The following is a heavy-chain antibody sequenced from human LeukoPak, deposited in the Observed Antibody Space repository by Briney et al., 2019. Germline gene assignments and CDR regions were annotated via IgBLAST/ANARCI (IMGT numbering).Heavy chain of an antibody. CDR3: TRVKYGSGSLTFDY. Sequence: GGSLRLSCTASGFTFGDYAMSWVRQAPGKGLEWVGFIRSKAYGGTTGYAASVKGRFTISRDDSKSIAYLQMNSLKTEDTTVYYCTRVKYGSGSLTFDYWGQGTLVTVSS. D-gene: IGHD3-10*01. CDR2: IRSKAYGGTT. J-gene: IGHJ4*02. V-gene: IGHV3-49*04. CDR1: GFTFGDYA.